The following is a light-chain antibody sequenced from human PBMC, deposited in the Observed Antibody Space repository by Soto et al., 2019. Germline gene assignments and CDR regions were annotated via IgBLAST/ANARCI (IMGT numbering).Light chain of an antibody. V-gene: IGKV1-9*01. Sequence: DIQLTQSPSFLSASVGDRVTITCRASQGISTSLAWYQQKPGKAPNLLIYAASTLQTGVPSRFSGSGSGTEFTLTISSLQPEDFATYYCQQLNRYPLTFGGGTKVEIK. CDR2: AAS. CDR1: QGISTS. J-gene: IGKJ4*01. CDR3: QQLNRYPLT.